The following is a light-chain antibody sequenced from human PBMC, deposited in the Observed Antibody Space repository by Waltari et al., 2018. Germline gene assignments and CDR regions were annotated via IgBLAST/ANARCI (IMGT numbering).Light chain of an antibody. V-gene: IGLV2-14*03. Sequence: QSALTQPASVSGSPGQSITISCTGSSDDVGRYQFVSWYQQHPGKVPKLLIFDVTARPSGVSDRFSGSKSGNTASLTISGLQPEDEADYYCSSHTTSSTLVFGGGTRVTVL. CDR2: DVT. CDR1: SDDVGRYQF. CDR3: SSHTTSSTLV. J-gene: IGLJ2*01.